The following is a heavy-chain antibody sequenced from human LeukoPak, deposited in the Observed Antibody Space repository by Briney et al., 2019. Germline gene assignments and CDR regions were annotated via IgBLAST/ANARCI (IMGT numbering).Heavy chain of an antibody. CDR2: INPNTGGR. Sequence: ASVKVSCKISGYTFTAHFIYWVRRAPGQGLEAMGGINPNTGGRKYTKTLQGRVTITRHTSSSTAYMELTRLTSDDTAVYYCSRGGVPGQQLDYWGPGTLVTVSS. D-gene: IGHD6-13*01. J-gene: IGHJ4*02. CDR3: SRGGVPGQQLDY. CDR1: GYTFTAHF. V-gene: IGHV1-2*02.